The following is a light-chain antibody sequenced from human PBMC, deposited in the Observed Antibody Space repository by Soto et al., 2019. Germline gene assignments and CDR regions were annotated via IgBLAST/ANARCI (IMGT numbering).Light chain of an antibody. CDR2: GAS. V-gene: IGKV3-20*01. CDR3: QQYGSSPLT. Sequence: EVVLTQSPGTLSLSPGERATLSCRASQSVSSTYLAWYQQKPGQAPRLLISGASSRATGIPDRFSGSGSGTDFTLTISRLEPEGFAVYYCQQYGSSPLTFRGGTKVEIK. J-gene: IGKJ4*01. CDR1: QSVSSTY.